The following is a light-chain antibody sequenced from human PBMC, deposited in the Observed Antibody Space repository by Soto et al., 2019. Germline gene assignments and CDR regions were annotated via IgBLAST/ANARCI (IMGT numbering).Light chain of an antibody. Sequence: DIQMTQSPSSLSAYAGDRVTITCQASHDITSYLNWYQHKPEKAPKLLIYDASIFAAGLQSMLSGSGYGSDFNFTNSSLQHEDVAIYYCQKYDYLPIFGPGTRVDLK. J-gene: IGKJ3*01. CDR1: HDITSY. CDR2: DAS. CDR3: QKYDYLPI. V-gene: IGKV1-33*01.